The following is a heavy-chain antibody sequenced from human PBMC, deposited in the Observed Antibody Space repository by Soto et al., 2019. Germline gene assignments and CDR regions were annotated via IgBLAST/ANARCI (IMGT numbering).Heavy chain of an antibody. D-gene: IGHD3-22*01. CDR3: STRAYDTNGYYRFDP. V-gene: IGHV4-34*01. J-gene: IGHJ5*01. Sequence: PSETLSLTCAVYGGAFVGHSCSFIRQSPGKRLEWIVDINHSGRVNYSPSLKSRVTISLDTSKNQFSLTLSAVTAADTAMYYCSTRAYDTNGYYRFDPWGQGTLVTVSS. CDR2: INHSGRV. CDR1: GGAFVGHS.